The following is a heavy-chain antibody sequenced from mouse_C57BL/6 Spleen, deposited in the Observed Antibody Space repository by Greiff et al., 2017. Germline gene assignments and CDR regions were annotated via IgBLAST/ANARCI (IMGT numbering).Heavy chain of an antibody. J-gene: IGHJ3*01. Sequence: EVQLQQSGPELVKPGASVKIPCKASGYTFTDYNMDWVKQSHGKSLEWIGDINPNNGGTIYNQKFKGKATLTVDKSSSTAYMELRSLTSEDTAVYYCARGGRGGSSYWFAYWGQGTLVTVSA. CDR2: INPNNGGT. CDR3: ARGGRGGSSYWFAY. CDR1: GYTFTDYN. D-gene: IGHD1-1*01. V-gene: IGHV1-18*01.